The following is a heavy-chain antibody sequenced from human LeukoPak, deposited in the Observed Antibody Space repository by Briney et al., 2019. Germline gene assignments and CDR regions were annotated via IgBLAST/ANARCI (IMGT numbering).Heavy chain of an antibody. V-gene: IGHV3-48*03. CDR3: ARDHPVFPYSSGWAWYYYYMDV. CDR2: ISSSGSTI. CDR1: GFTFSSYA. J-gene: IGHJ6*03. D-gene: IGHD6-19*01. Sequence: GGSLRLSCAASGFTFSSYAMHWVRQAPGKGLEWVSYISSSGSTIYYADSVKGRFTISRDNAKNSLYLQMNSLRAEDTAVYYCARDHPVFPYSSGWAWYYYYMDVWGKGTTVTISS.